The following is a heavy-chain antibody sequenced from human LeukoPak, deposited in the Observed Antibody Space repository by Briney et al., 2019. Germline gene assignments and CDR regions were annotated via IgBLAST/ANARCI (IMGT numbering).Heavy chain of an antibody. Sequence: SETLSLTCAVYGGSFRGYYWSWIRQPPGKGLEWIGEINHSGSTNYNPPLKSRVAISVDTSKNQFSLKVTSVTAADTAVYYCARGSSSGYTYWGQGTLVTVSS. CDR3: ARGSSSGYTY. J-gene: IGHJ4*02. CDR2: INHSGST. D-gene: IGHD3-22*01. V-gene: IGHV4-34*01. CDR1: GGSFRGYY.